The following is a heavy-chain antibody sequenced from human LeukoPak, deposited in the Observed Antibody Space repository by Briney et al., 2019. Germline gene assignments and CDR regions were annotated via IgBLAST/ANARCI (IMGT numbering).Heavy chain of an antibody. CDR2: ISSSSSTI. J-gene: IGHJ5*02. Sequence: GGSLRLSCAASGFTFSSYSMNWVRQAPGKGLEWVSYISSSSSTIYYADSVKGRFTISRDNAKNSLYLQMNSLRAEDTAVYYCARGDGDFWSGYHNWFDPWGQGTLVTVSS. CDR3: ARGDGDFWSGYHNWFDP. CDR1: GFTFSSYS. D-gene: IGHD3-3*01. V-gene: IGHV3-48*01.